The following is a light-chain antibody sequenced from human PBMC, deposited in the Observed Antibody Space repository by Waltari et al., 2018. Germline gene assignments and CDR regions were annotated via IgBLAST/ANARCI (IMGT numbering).Light chain of an antibody. CDR2: DAS. J-gene: IGKJ1*01. CDR1: QSVRRS. Sequence: EIVLTHSPVPLSLSPGGRVTLSCRASQSVRRSLAWYQQKPGQAPRLLIYDASSRATGIPDRFSGCGSGTDFSLTISRLEPEDFAVYYCQHYVRLPVTFGQGTKVEIK. V-gene: IGKV3-20*01. CDR3: QHYVRLPVT.